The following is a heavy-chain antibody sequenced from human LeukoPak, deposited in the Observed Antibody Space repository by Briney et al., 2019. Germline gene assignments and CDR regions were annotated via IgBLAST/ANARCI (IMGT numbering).Heavy chain of an antibody. J-gene: IGHJ4*02. V-gene: IGHV3-53*01. CDR3: TKYFPAGTFPPLPIDF. Sequence: HPGGSLRLSCAASGFTVSSNYMSWVRQAPGKGLEWVSVIYSGGSTYYADSVKGRFTISRDNSKYTLYLQMNSLRAEDTAVYYCTKYFPAGTFPPLPIDFWGQGTLVTVSS. D-gene: IGHD6-13*01. CDR2: IYSGGST. CDR1: GFTVSSNY.